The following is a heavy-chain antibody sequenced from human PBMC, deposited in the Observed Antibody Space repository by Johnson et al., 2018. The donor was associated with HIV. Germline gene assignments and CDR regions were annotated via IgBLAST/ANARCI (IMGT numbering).Heavy chain of an antibody. V-gene: IGHV3-66*01. CDR1: GFSISSNY. CDR2: IYRAGST. J-gene: IGHJ3*02. CDR3: ARDGTETGPDDAFDI. D-gene: IGHD1-1*01. Sequence: MLLVESGGGVVQPGRSLRLSCAASGFSISSNYMSWIRQAPGKGLEWVSVIYRAGSTYYADSVKDRFTISRYISKNTIYLQMNSLRAEDTAMYYCARDGTETGPDDAFDIWGQGTMVTVSS.